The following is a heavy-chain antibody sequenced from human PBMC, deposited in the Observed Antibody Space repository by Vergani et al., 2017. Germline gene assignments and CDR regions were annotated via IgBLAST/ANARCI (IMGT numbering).Heavy chain of an antibody. V-gene: IGHV3-48*01. J-gene: IGHJ4*02. Sequence: EVQLVESGGGLVKPGGSLRLSCAASGFTFSSYSMNWVRQAPGKGLEWVSYISSSSSTIYYADSVKGRFTISRDNAKNSLYLQMNSLRAEDTAVYYCARCYDFWSGYYTGFDYWGQGTLVTVSS. CDR1: GFTFSSYS. CDR3: ARCYDFWSGYYTGFDY. CDR2: ISSSSSTI. D-gene: IGHD3-3*01.